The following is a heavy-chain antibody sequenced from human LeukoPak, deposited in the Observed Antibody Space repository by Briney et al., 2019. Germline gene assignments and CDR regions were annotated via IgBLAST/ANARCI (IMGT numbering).Heavy chain of an antibody. CDR2: INPNSGGT. CDR1: GYTFTDYY. V-gene: IGHV1-2*06. CDR3: ARGSTRDSSGWYGPGKWFDP. D-gene: IGHD6-19*01. Sequence: GASVKVSCKASGYTFTDYYMHWVRQAPGQGLEWMGRINPNSGGTNYAQNFQGRVTMTRDTSISTAFLELSSLRSDDTAVYYCARGSTRDSSGWYGPGKWFDPWGQGTLVTVSS. J-gene: IGHJ5*02.